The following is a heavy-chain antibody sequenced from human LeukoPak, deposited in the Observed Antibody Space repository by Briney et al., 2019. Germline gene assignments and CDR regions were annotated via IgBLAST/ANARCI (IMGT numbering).Heavy chain of an antibody. CDR2: IYASGST. CDR1: GDSISNLNYY. Sequence: PSQTLSLKCTVSGDSISNLNYYWSWIRQPAGKGLEWIGRIYASGSTNYNPSLKSRVTISVDTSKNQFSLKLSSVTAADTAVYYRARPSTYYYDSSGHGAFDIWGQGTMVTVSS. D-gene: IGHD3-22*01. V-gene: IGHV4-61*02. J-gene: IGHJ3*02. CDR3: ARPSTYYYDSSGHGAFDI.